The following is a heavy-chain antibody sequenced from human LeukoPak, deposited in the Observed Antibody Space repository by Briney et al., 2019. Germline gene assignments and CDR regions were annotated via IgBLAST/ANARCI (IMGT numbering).Heavy chain of an antibody. J-gene: IGHJ4*02. CDR3: AKEYVTTRGWYGGFDH. Sequence: GGSLRLSCAASGFRFNNYALSWVRQAPGKGLEWVSSICGSGADTYYADSVKGRFTISRDNSKNTLYLQMNSLRAEDTAVYYCAKEYVTTRGWYGGFDHWGQGTLVTVPS. CDR2: ICGSGADT. D-gene: IGHD6-19*01. V-gene: IGHV3-23*01. CDR1: GFRFNNYA.